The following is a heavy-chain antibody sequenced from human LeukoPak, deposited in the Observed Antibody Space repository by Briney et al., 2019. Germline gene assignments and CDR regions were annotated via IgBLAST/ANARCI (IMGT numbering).Heavy chain of an antibody. D-gene: IGHD3-22*01. CDR3: AKDRHEYYYDRSGYLNWFDP. V-gene: IGHV3-9*01. CDR1: GFTFDDYA. Sequence: PGRSLRLSCAASGFTFDDYAMHWVRQAPGKGLEWVSGISWNSGSIGYADSVKGRFTISRDNSKNTLYLQMNSLRAEDTAVYYCAKDRHEYYYDRSGYLNWFDPWGQGTLVTVSS. J-gene: IGHJ5*02. CDR2: ISWNSGSI.